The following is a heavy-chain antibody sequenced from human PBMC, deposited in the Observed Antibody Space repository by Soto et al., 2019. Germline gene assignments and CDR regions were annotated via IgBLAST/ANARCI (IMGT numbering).Heavy chain of an antibody. CDR2: TFHSGAT. D-gene: IGHD4-17*01. J-gene: IGHJ5*02. CDR3: ARVQPYDYGANTGWLDP. Sequence: KSSETLSLTCTVSGGSISSGGYYWSWIRQHPGKGLEWIGYTFHSGATYYNPSLKSRTIISVDTSKNQFSLTLTSLTAADTAVYYCARVQPYDYGANTGWLDPWGQGTLVTVSS. CDR1: GGSISSGGYY. V-gene: IGHV4-31*03.